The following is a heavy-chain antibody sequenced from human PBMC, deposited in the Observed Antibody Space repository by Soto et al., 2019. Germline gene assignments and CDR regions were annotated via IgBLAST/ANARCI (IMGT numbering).Heavy chain of an antibody. Sequence: GGSLRLSCAACGFIFTSYWINWVRQAPWKGLEWVDNIKQDAMEKYYVDSVKGRFTISRDNAKKSLYLEMNSLRAEDTGVYYCARSIALPRNWFDPSGEPILVAVSS. CDR3: ARSIALPRNWFDP. V-gene: IGHV3-7*03. CDR1: GFIFTSYW. J-gene: IGHJ5*02. CDR2: IKQDAMEK. D-gene: IGHD2-21*01.